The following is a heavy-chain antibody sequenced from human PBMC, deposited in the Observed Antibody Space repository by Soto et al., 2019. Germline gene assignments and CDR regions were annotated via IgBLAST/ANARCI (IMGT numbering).Heavy chain of an antibody. V-gene: IGHV3-11*01. CDR1: GFTFSDYY. CDR2: ISRGGNTV. J-gene: IGHJ6*03. Sequence: QVQLVESGGDLVKPGGSLRLSCATSGFTFSDYYMSWIRQAPGKGLEWVSYISRGGNTVYYADSVKGRFTISRDNVQNSLYLQMNNLRDDDTAVYYCARTPYFMDVWGKGTTVTVSS. CDR3: ARTPYFMDV.